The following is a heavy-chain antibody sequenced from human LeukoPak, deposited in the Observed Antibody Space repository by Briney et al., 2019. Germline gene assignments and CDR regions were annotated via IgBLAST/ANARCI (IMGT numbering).Heavy chain of an antibody. CDR1: GFTFSSYS. V-gene: IGHV3-21*01. Sequence: PGGSLRLSCAASGFTFSSYSMNWVRQAPGKGLEWVSSISSSSSYIYYADSVKGRFTISRDNAKNSLYLQMNSLRAEDTAVYYCARDATIFGVVMMKVGYFDYWGQGTLVTVSS. D-gene: IGHD3-3*01. J-gene: IGHJ4*02. CDR3: ARDATIFGVVMMKVGYFDY. CDR2: ISSSSSYI.